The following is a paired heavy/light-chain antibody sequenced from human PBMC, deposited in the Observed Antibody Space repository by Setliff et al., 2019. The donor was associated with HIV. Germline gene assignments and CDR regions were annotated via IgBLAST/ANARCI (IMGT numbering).Light chain of an antibody. CDR2: GAS. V-gene: IGKV3-15*01. CDR3: QQYNNWPPTWT. CDR1: QSVSSS. J-gene: IGKJ1*01. Sequence: EIVMTQSPATLSVSPGERATLSCRASQSVSSSSLAWYQQKPGQAPRLLLYGASTRATGIPARFSGSGSGTEFTLTISSLQSEDFAVYYCQQYNNWPPTWTFGQGTKVEIK.
Heavy chain of an antibody. D-gene: IGHD3-22*01. J-gene: IGHJ4*02. V-gene: IGHV2-5*01. CDR3: AHSPRMFYDGSGYWSY. CDR2: IYWNDDK. Sequence: QITLKESGPTLVKPTQTLTLTCTFSGFSLSTSGVGVGWIRQPPGTALEWLALIYWNDDKRYSPSLKSRLTITKDTSKDQVVLTMTNMDPVDTATYYCAHSPRMFYDGSGYWSYWGQGTLVTVSS. CDR1: GFSLSTSGVG.